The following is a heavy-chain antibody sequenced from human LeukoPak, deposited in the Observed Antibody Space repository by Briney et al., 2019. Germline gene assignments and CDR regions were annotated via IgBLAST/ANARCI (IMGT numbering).Heavy chain of an antibody. J-gene: IGHJ6*03. CDR3: AKLGYDILTGYYNPSAYYYYYMDV. Sequence: GGSLRLSCAASGFTFNDYAMHWVRQAPGKGLEWVAFIRYDGSNKYYADSVKGRFTISRDNSKNTLYLQMNSLRAEDTAVYYCAKLGYDILTGYYNPSAYYYYYMDVWGKGTTVTISS. V-gene: IGHV3-30*02. CDR2: IRYDGSNK. D-gene: IGHD3-9*01. CDR1: GFTFNDYA.